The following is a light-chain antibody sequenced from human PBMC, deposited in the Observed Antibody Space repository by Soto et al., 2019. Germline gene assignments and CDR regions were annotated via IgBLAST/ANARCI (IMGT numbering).Light chain of an antibody. Sequence: EIVMTQSPATLSVSPGERATLSCRASQSVSRNLAWYQQKPGQAPSLLIYGASTRATGIPARFSGSGSGTEFTLTISSLQSEDFAVYYCQQYNNWPRTFGQGTKV. V-gene: IGKV3-15*01. CDR3: QQYNNWPRT. CDR1: QSVSRN. CDR2: GAS. J-gene: IGKJ1*01.